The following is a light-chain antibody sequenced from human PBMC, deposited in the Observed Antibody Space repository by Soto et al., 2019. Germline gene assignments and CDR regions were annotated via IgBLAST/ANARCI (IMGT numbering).Light chain of an antibody. J-gene: IGLJ1*01. CDR1: SSDVGSYNR. CDR3: CSYRSGNTYV. V-gene: IGLV2-18*02. Sequence: CELAQPASVVGLAEHSVTISYTGTSSDVGSYNRVSWYQQAPGTVPKVMIYEVTNRPSGVPDRFSGSKSGNTASLTISGLQAEDEADYYCCSYRSGNTYVFGTGTKVTVL. CDR2: EVT.